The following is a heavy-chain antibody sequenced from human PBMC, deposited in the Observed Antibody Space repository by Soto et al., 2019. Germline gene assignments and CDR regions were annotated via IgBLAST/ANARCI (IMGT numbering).Heavy chain of an antibody. CDR3: ARQTGNILTTYYYFDY. D-gene: IGHD3-9*01. Sequence: SETLSLTCTVSGGSISSYYWSWIRQPPGKGLEWIGYIYYSGSTNYNPSLKSRVTMSVDTSKNQFSLKLSSVTAADTAVYYCARQTGNILTTYYYFDYWGQGTLVTVSS. CDR2: IYYSGST. J-gene: IGHJ4*02. V-gene: IGHV4-59*08. CDR1: GGSISSYY.